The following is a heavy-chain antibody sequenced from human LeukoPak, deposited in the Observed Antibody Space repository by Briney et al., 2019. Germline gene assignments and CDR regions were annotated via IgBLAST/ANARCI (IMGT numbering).Heavy chain of an antibody. Sequence: SETLSLTCTVSGGSISSYYWSWIRQPPGKGLGWIGYIYYSGSTNYHPSLKSRVTISVDTSKNQFSLKLSSVTAADTAVYYCASSDYVWGRSDYWGRGTLVTLSS. CDR2: IYYSGST. D-gene: IGHD3-16*01. CDR3: ASSDYVWGRSDY. CDR1: GGSISSYY. J-gene: IGHJ4*02. V-gene: IGHV4-59*01.